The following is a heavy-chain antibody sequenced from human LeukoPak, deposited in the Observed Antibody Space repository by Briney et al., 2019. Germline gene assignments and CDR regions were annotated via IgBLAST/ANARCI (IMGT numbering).Heavy chain of an antibody. CDR2: INHSGST. V-gene: IGHV4-34*01. CDR3: ARTTEGYCRGRSCYSYYYYMDV. J-gene: IGHJ6*03. CDR1: GGSFSDYY. D-gene: IGHD2-15*01. Sequence: SETLSLTCAVYGGSFSDYYWSWIRQSPGKGLEWIGEINHSGSTNYNPSLESRVTISVDTSKNQFSLKLSSVTAADTAVYYCARTTEGYCRGRSCYSYYYYMDVWGKGTTVTVSS.